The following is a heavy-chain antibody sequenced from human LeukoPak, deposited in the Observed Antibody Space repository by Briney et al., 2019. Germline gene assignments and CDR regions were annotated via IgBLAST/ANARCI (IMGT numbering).Heavy chain of an antibody. J-gene: IGHJ4*02. CDR3: ARGRTIFVPVFDY. CDR1: GFTFSSYA. CDR2: ISYDGSNK. V-gene: IGHV3-30-3*01. D-gene: IGHD2-2*01. Sequence: GRSLRLSCAASGFTFSSYAMHWVRQAPGKGLEWVAVISYDGSNKYYADSVKGRFTISRDNSKNTLYLQMNSLRAEDTAVYYCARGRTIFVPVFDYWGQGTLVTVSS.